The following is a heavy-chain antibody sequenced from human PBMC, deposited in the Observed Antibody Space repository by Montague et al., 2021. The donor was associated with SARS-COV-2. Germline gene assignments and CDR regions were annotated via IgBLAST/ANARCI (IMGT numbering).Heavy chain of an antibody. V-gene: IGHV4-39*01. D-gene: IGHD2-2*02. J-gene: IGHJ2*01. CDR1: GGSISSSSYY. CDR3: SGRVVVPAAIGHWYFDL. Sequence: SETLSLTCTVSGGSISSSSYYWGWIRQPPGKGLEWIGSIYYSGSTYYNPSLKSRVTISVDTSNNQFSLKLSSVTAADTALYYCSGRVVVPAAIGHWYFDLWGRGTLVTVSS. CDR2: IYYSGST.